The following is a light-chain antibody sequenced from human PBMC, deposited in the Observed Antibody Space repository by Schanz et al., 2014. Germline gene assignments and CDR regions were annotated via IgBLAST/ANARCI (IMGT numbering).Light chain of an antibody. J-gene: IGKJ2*01. CDR2: AAS. V-gene: IGKV1-39*01. CDR3: QQLNGPPPYT. Sequence: DIQMTQSPSSLSASVGDRVTITCRASQSITTYLNWYQQKPGTAPKVLLYAASTLQSGVPPRFSGSGSGAEFTLTISSLQPDDFATYYCQQLNGPPPYTFGQGTKLEIK. CDR1: QSITTY.